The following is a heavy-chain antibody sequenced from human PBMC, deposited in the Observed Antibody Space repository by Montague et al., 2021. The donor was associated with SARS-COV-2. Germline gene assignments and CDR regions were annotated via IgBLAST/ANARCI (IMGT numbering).Heavy chain of an antibody. CDR3: ARLGLLPYYFDV. CDR1: HFSITSYY. J-gene: IGHJ2*01. Sequence: SETLSLTCTVSHFSITSYYWSWIRQPPGEGLEWIGNIYYNGNTNYNSSLKSRVTMSADTSKNQFSLRVTSVTAADTAMYYCARLGLLPYYFDVWGRGALVTVSS. D-gene: IGHD3/OR15-3a*01. V-gene: IGHV4-59*08. CDR2: IYYNGNT.